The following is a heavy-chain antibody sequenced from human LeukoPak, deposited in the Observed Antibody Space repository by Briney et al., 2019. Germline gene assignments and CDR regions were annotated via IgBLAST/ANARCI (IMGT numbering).Heavy chain of an antibody. Sequence: SGGSLRLSCAASGFTFRDYAMSWVRQTPGKGLEWVSIIPTSGGPHYADSVRGRFTISRDNSKNTLYFQMNGLQAEDTAVYYCARGLVWTSSGWFFDYWGQGTLITVSS. V-gene: IGHV3-23*01. CDR2: IPTSGGP. D-gene: IGHD6-19*01. J-gene: IGHJ4*02. CDR1: GFTFRDYA. CDR3: ARGLVWTSSGWFFDY.